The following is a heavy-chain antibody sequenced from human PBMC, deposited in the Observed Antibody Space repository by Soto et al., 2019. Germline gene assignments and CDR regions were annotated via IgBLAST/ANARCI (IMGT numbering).Heavy chain of an antibody. CDR1: GGSISSYY. J-gene: IGHJ4*02. CDR2: IYYSGST. Sequence: PSETLSLTCTVSGGSISSYYWSWIRQPPGKGLEWIGYIYYSGSTNYNPSLKSRVTISVDTSKNQFSLKLSSVTAADTAVYYCVILVEWFGDLLLLDFCGQGTLVPVSS. CDR3: VILVEWFGDLLLLDF. D-gene: IGHD3-10*01. V-gene: IGHV4-59*08.